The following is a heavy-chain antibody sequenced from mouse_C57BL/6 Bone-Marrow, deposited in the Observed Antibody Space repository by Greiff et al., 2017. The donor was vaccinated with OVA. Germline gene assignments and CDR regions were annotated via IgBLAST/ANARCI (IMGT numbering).Heavy chain of an antibody. CDR1: GYTFTDYE. V-gene: IGHV1-15*01. D-gene: IGHD2-1*01. CDR3: TRRDYGNPWFAY. CDR2: IDPETGGT. Sequence: QVQLQQSGAELVRPGASVTLSCKASGYTFTDYEMHWVKQTPVHGLEWIGAIDPETGGTAYNQKFKGKAILTADKSSSTAYMELRSLTSEDSAVYYCTRRDYGNPWFAYWGQGTLVTVSA. J-gene: IGHJ3*01.